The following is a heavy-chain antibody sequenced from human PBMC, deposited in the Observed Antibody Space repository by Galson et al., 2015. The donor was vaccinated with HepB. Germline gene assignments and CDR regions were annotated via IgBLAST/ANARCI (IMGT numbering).Heavy chain of an antibody. CDR3: ARHMRGANYCDY. CDR1: GGSISSGGYY. J-gene: IGHJ4*02. V-gene: IGHV4-31*03. D-gene: IGHD3-10*01. Sequence: TLSLTCTVSGGSISSGGYYWSWIRQHPGKGLEWIGYIYYSGSTYYNPSLKSRVTISVDTSKNQFSLKLSSVTAADTAVYYCARHMRGANYCDYWGQGTLVTVSS. CDR2: IYYSGST.